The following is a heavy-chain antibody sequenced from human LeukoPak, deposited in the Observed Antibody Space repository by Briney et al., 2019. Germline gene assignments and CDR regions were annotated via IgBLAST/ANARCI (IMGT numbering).Heavy chain of an antibody. CDR1: GGTFSSYA. D-gene: IGHD6-13*01. J-gene: IGHJ4*02. Sequence: SVRVSCKASGGTFSSYAISWVRQAPGQGLEWMGGIIPIFGTANYAQKFQGRVTITADESTSTAYMELSSLRSEDTAVYYCATRMGIAAAYFDYWGQGTLVTVSS. CDR2: IIPIFGTA. CDR3: ATRMGIAAAYFDY. V-gene: IGHV1-69*13.